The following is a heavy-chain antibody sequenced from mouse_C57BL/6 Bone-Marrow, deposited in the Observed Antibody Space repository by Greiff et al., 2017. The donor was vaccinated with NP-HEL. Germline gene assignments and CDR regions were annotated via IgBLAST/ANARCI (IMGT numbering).Heavy chain of an antibody. Sequence: QVQLQQPGAELVRPGSSVKLSCKASGYTFTSYWMHWVKQRPIQGLEWIGNIDPSDSETHYNQKFKDKATLTVDKSSSTAYMQLSSLTSEDSAVYYCARNPPITTVVADWYFDVWGTGTTVTVSS. CDR2: IDPSDSET. D-gene: IGHD1-1*01. J-gene: IGHJ1*03. V-gene: IGHV1-52*01. CDR3: ARNPPITTVVADWYFDV. CDR1: GYTFTSYW.